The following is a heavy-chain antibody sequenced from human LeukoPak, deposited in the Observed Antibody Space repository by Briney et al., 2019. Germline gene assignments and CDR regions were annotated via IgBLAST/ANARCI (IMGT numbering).Heavy chain of an antibody. CDR2: IYYSGST. CDR3: ARQEWELLGTLDY. CDR1: GGSISSSSYY. Sequence: SETLSLTCTVSGGSISSSSYYWGWIRQPPGKGLEWIGSIYYSGSTYYNPSLKSRVTISVDTSKNQFSLKLSSVTAADTAVYYCARQEWELLGTLDYWGQGTLVTVSS. V-gene: IGHV4-39*01. J-gene: IGHJ4*02. D-gene: IGHD1-26*01.